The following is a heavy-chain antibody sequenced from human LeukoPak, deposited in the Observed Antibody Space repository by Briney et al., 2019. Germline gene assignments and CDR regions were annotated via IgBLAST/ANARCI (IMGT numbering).Heavy chain of an antibody. CDR2: TYYSGST. CDR3: ARRGGSGRSFDY. J-gene: IGHJ4*02. CDR1: GASVSSGGYY. Sequence: SETLSLTCTVSGASVSSGGYYWSWIRQPPGKGLEWIGYTYYSGSTNYNPSLKSRVTISVDTSKNQFSLKVSSVTAADTAVYYCARRGGSGRSFDYWGQGTLVTVSS. D-gene: IGHD3-10*01. V-gene: IGHV4-61*08.